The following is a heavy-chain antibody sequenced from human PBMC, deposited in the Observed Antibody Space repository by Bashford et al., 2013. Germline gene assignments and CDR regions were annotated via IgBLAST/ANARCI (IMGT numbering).Heavy chain of an antibody. V-gene: IGHV1-3*01. CDR2: INAGNGNT. CDR1: GYTFTSYA. D-gene: IGHD2-2*01. J-gene: IGHJ5*02. Sequence: VASVKVSCKASGYTFTSYAMHWVRQAPGQRLEWMGWINAGNGNTKYSQKFQGRVTITRDTSASTAYMELSSLRSEDTAVYYCARGGIVVVPAAMGWFDPWGQGPWSPSPQ. CDR3: ARGGIVVVPAAMGWFDP.